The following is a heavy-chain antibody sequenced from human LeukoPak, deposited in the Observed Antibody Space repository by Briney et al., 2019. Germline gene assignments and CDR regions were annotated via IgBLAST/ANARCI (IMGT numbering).Heavy chain of an antibody. J-gene: IGHJ6*03. CDR3: AKEGQRFLEWPSNYYYYYMDV. V-gene: IGHV3-30*02. CDR2: IRYDGSNK. CDR1: GFTFSSYG. D-gene: IGHD3-3*01. Sequence: PGGSLRLSCAASGFTFSSYGMHWVRQAPGKGLEWVAFIRYDGSNKYYADSVKGRFTISRDNSKNTLYLQMNSLRAADTAVYYCAKEGQRFLEWPSNYYYYYMDVWGKGTTVTVSS.